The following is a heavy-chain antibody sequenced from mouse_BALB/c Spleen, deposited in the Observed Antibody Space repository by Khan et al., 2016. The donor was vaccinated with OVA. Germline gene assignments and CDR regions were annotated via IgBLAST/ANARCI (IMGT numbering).Heavy chain of an antibody. CDR2: INPSNGYT. J-gene: IGHJ3*01. D-gene: IGHD2-14*01. CDR1: GYTFTSYT. Sequence: QVQLKESGAELARPGASVKMSCKASGYTFTSYTIHWIKKRPGQGLEWIGYINPSNGYTNYNQKFKDQATLTTDKSSTTAYLQLSSLTSDVSAVYNGVRDRAYHRNDGLFAYWGQGTLVTVSA. V-gene: IGHV1-4*01. CDR3: VRDRAYHRNDGLFAY.